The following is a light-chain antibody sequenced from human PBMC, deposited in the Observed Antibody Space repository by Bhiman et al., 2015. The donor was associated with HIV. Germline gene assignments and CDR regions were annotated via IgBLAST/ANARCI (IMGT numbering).Light chain of an antibody. V-gene: IGLV1-51*02. CDR2: ENN. J-gene: IGLJ1*01. CDR3: GTWDNSLSTGGV. Sequence: QSVLTQPPSVSAAPGQKVTISCSGGSSNIGNNYVSWYQQIPGTAPKVLIYENNKRPSGIPDRFSGSKSGTSATLGITGLQTGDEADYYCGTWDNSLSTGGVFGTGTKVTVL. CDR1: SSNIGNNY.